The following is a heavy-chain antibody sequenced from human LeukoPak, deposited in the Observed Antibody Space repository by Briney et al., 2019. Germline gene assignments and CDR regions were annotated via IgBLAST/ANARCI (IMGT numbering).Heavy chain of an antibody. CDR3: ARVGTNGWDY. CDR1: GGSISSNIYY. Sequence: SETLSLTCTVSGGSISSNIYYRGWIRQPPGKGLEWIGSIYYSGSTYYNPSLKSRVTISVDTSKNQFSLKLSSVTAADTAVYYCARVGTNGWDYWGQGTLVTVSS. D-gene: IGHD2-8*01. CDR2: IYYSGST. J-gene: IGHJ4*02. V-gene: IGHV4-39*07.